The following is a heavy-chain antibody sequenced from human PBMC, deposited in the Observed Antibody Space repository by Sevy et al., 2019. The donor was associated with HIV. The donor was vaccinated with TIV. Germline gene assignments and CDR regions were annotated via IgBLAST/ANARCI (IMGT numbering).Heavy chain of an antibody. CDR2: ISGSGAST. J-gene: IGHJ4*02. CDR1: GFTFSNYA. D-gene: IGHD4-17*01. V-gene: IGHV3-23*01. Sequence: GGSLRLSCIVSGFTFSNYAMSWVRLAPGKGLEWVSIISGSGASTYCADSVKGRFTVSRDNSKTTLYLQMNSLGADDTAVYHCAKASPGATLTTYYFDYWGQGTLVTVSS. CDR3: AKASPGATLTTYYFDY.